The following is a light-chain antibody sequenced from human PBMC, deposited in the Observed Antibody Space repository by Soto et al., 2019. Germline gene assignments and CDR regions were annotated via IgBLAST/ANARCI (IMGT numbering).Light chain of an antibody. CDR2: HAS. Sequence: DIQMTQSPSSLSASIGDRVTITCQASQNITNNLSWYQQKPGKAPNLLIYHASKLAKGVTSRFSGSRSGTDFSFILTSLQREDLATYYCQQYDHFPLTFGGGTKVEIK. CDR1: QNITNN. V-gene: IGKV1-33*01. J-gene: IGKJ4*01. CDR3: QQYDHFPLT.